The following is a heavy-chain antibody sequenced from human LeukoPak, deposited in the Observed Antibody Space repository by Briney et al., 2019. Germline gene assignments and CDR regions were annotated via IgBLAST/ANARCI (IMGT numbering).Heavy chain of an antibody. D-gene: IGHD6-25*01. V-gene: IGHV5-51*01. CDR2: NHPGEYER. CDR1: GYRFTSYW. J-gene: IGHJ5*02. CDR3: ARRTDSGWKWFDP. Sequence: GESLNISCEASGYRFTSYWIGWVRPIRGKGLWWIGVNHPGEYERSDNPSFEGRVTISADKSISTAYMQWSSLKASDTAMYYCARRTDSGWKWFDPWGQGTLVTVSS.